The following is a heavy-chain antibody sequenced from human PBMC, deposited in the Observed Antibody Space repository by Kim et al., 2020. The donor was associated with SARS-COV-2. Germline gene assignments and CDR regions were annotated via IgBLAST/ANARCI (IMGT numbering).Heavy chain of an antibody. D-gene: IGHD6-13*01. CDR3: ARGLYSSSWSIFNPDAFDI. CDR2: ISAYNGNT. CDR1: GYTFTSYG. J-gene: IGHJ3*02. Sequence: ASVKVSCKASGYTFTSYGISWVRQAPGQGLEWMGWISAYNGNTNYAQKLQGRVTMTTDTSTSTAYMELRSLRSDDTAVYYCARGLYSSSWSIFNPDAFDIWGQGTMVTVSS. V-gene: IGHV1-18*04.